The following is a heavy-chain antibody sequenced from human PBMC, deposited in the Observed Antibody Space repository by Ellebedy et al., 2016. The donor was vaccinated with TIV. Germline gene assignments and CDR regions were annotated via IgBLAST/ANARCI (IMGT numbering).Heavy chain of an antibody. J-gene: IGHJ3*02. D-gene: IGHD4-17*01. CDR2: INQDGSDK. CDR1: GFSFNSYW. Sequence: GESLKISCAASGFSFNSYWMSWVRQAPGKGLEWLANINQDGSDKYYVDSVKGRFTISRDNARNSLNLQMNSVRAEDTAVYYCATDGSFGDYLSPTHAFVIWGQGTMVTVSS. V-gene: IGHV3-7*01. CDR3: ATDGSFGDYLSPTHAFVI.